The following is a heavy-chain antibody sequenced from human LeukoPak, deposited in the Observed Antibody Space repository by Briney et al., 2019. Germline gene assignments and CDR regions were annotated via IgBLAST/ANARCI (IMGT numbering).Heavy chain of an antibody. D-gene: IGHD5-12*01. CDR3: ASAHHADIVAHYYMDV. CDR1: GFTFSSYW. J-gene: IGHJ6*03. CDR2: IKQDGSEK. V-gene: IGHV3-7*01. Sequence: GGSLRLSCAASGFTFSSYWMSWVRQAPGKGLEWVANIKQDGSEKYYVDSVKGRFTISRDNAKNSLYLQMNSLRAEDTAVYYCASAHHADIVAHYYMDVWGKGTTVTVSS.